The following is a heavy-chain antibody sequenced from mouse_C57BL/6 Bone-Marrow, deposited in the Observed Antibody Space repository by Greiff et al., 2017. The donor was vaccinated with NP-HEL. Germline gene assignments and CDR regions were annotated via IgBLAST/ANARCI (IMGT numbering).Heavy chain of an antibody. CDR1: GYTFTSYW. D-gene: IGHD2-3*01. CDR3: ASNYDGYHYFDY. Sequence: VQLQQSGAELAKPGASVKLSCKASGYTFTSYWMHWVKQRPGQGLEWIGYINPSSGYTTYNQKFKDKATLTADKSSSTAYMQLSSLTYEDSAVYYCASNYDGYHYFDYWGQGTTLTVSS. V-gene: IGHV1-7*01. CDR2: INPSSGYT. J-gene: IGHJ2*01.